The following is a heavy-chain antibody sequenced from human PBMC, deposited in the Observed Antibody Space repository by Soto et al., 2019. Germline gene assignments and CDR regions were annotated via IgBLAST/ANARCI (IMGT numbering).Heavy chain of an antibody. CDR2: ISSMSNYI. V-gene: IGHV3-21*01. Sequence: EVQLVESGGGRVQPGGSLRLSCAASGFAFSNHSINWVRQAPGKGLEWVSSISSMSNYIYYTDSVKGRFTTSRDNAKNSVFLQMSSLRAEDTAVYFCASVLMDVWGKGTAVTVSS. CDR3: ASVLMDV. D-gene: IGHD2-8*01. J-gene: IGHJ6*04. CDR1: GFAFSNHS.